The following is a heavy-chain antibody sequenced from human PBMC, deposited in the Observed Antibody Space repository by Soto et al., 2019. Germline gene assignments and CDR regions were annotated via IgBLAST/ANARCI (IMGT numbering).Heavy chain of an antibody. CDR3: ARQGQPLMIYYYSGMAV. CDR2: IDPSDSYT. V-gene: IGHV5-10-1*01. Sequence: GKGLEWMGRIDPSDSYTNYSPSFQGHVTISADKSISTAYLQWSSLKASDTAMYYCARQGQPLMIYYYSGMAVRVQGTTVPVSS. D-gene: IGHD3-22*01. J-gene: IGHJ6*02.